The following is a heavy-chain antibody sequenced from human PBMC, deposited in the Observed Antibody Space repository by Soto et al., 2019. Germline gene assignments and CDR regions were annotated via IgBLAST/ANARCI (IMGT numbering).Heavy chain of an antibody. J-gene: IGHJ6*03. D-gene: IGHD6-6*01. CDR3: ARWQLVLLSGSYYYYMYV. V-gene: IGHV1-18*01. CDR1: GDTFTSYC. Sequence: ASVKVSCKASGDTFTSYCISWVRQAPGQGLEWMGWISAYNGNTNYAQKLQGRVTMTTDTSTSTAYMELRSLRSDDTAVYYCARWQLVLLSGSYYYYMYVWGKGTTVTVSS. CDR2: ISAYNGNT.